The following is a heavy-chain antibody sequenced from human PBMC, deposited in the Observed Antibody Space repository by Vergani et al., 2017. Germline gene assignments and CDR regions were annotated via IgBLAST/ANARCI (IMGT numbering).Heavy chain of an antibody. CDR2: IYPADSDT. J-gene: IGHJ4*02. CDR3: ARDTTDTDS. V-gene: IGHV5-51*03. D-gene: IGHD1-1*01. Sequence: EVELVQSGPEMRQPGASLKISCKGSEYSFGNYWIGWVRQMPGKGLEWMGIIYPADSDTRYSPSFQGQVTISADKSISTAFLQWDSLKASDTALYYCARDTTDTDSWGQGTLVTVSS. CDR1: EYSFGNYW.